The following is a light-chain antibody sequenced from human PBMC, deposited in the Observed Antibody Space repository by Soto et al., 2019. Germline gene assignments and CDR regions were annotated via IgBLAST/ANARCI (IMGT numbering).Light chain of an antibody. V-gene: IGKV1-5*01. CDR2: DAS. CDR1: QSISTW. Sequence: DIQMTQSPSTLSASVGDRVTITCRASQSISTWLAWYQQKPGKAPKLLIYDASSLESGVPSRFSGSGSGTEFTLNISSLQPEDFASYYCQQYNSYSTFGQGTKVDIK. J-gene: IGKJ1*01. CDR3: QQYNSYST.